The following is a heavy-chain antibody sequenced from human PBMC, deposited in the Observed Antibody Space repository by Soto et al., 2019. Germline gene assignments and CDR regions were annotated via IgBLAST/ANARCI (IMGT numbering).Heavy chain of an antibody. V-gene: IGHV5-10-1*01. CDR2: IDPSNSYT. Sequence: GESLKISCKGSGYSFTSYWITWVRQMPGKGLEWMGRIDPSNSYTNYSPSFQGHVTISRDTSISTAYLQWNSLKASDTATYYWVRGYRISSVADDWGQGRRATGS. CDR3: VRGYRISSVADD. J-gene: IGHJ4*02. CDR1: GYSFTSYW. D-gene: IGHD6-6*01.